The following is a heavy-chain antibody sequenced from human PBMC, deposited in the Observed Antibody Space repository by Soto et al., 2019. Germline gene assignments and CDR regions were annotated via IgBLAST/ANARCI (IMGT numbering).Heavy chain of an antibody. D-gene: IGHD2-15*01. CDR2: ISSDGSSA. Sequence: EVQLVESGGGLVQPGGSLRLSCGASGFTFSGHWMHWVRQAPGKGLVWVSRISSDGSSADYADSVKGRFTISRDNTKNTLYLQMTSLRAEDTALYYCARVLYCSGGGCYSNFDYWGQGTLVTVSS. CDR3: ARVLYCSGGGCYSNFDY. J-gene: IGHJ4*02. V-gene: IGHV3-74*01. CDR1: GFTFSGHW.